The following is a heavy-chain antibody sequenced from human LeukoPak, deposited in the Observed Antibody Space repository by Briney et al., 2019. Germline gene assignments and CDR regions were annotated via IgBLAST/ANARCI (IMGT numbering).Heavy chain of an antibody. V-gene: IGHV3-23*01. D-gene: IGHD2-2*01. J-gene: IGHJ4*02. Sequence: GGSLRLSCAASGFTFSSYAMSWVRQAPGKGLEWVSAISGSGGSTYYADSVKGRFTISRDNSKNTLYLQMNSLRAEDTAVYYCAKSMVPAAKAISYYFDYWGQGTLVTVSS. CDR3: AKSMVPAAKAISYYFDY. CDR1: GFTFSSYA. CDR2: ISGSGGST.